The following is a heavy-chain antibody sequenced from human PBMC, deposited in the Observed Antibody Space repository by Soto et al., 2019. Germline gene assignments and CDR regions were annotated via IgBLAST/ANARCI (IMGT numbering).Heavy chain of an antibody. J-gene: IGHJ5*02. CDR2: ISSDGIST. D-gene: IGHD2-15*01. CDR1: GFTFSDHW. V-gene: IGHV3-74*01. CDR3: ARGGSNPNTHNWFDP. Sequence: EVQLVESGGGLVQPGGSLRLSCAASGFTFSDHWMHWVRQAPGKGLVWVSRISSDGISTTYADSVKGRFTISRDNAKNTLYLQMNSLRVEDTAVYYCARGGSNPNTHNWFDPWGQGTLVTVSS.